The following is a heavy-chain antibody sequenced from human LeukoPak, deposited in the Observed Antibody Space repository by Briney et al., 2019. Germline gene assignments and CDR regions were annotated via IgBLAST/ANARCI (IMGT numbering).Heavy chain of an antibody. CDR2: IWYDGSNT. D-gene: IGHD5-24*01. CDR3: AKRGNTISFFDP. Sequence: GGPLRLSCAASGFTFSSHGMLWVRQAPGKGLEWVGSIWYDGSNTYYADSVKGRFTISRDNPKNTLNLQMNSLRADDTAVYYCAKRGNTISFFDPWGQGPLVTASS. CDR1: GFTFSSHG. V-gene: IGHV3-30*02. J-gene: IGHJ5*02.